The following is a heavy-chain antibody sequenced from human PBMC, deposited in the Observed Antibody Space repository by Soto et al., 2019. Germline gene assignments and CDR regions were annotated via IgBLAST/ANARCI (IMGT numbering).Heavy chain of an antibody. V-gene: IGHV4-30-2*01. Sequence: QLQLQESGSGLVKPSQTLSLTCAVSGGSISSGGYSWSWIRQPPGKGLEWIGYIYHSGSTYYNPSLKSRXXIXVVXSKNQFSLKLSSVTAADTAVYYCARGQPNYWYFDLWGRGTLVTVSS. J-gene: IGHJ2*01. CDR3: ARGQPNYWYFDL. CDR1: GGSISSGGYS. CDR2: IYHSGST.